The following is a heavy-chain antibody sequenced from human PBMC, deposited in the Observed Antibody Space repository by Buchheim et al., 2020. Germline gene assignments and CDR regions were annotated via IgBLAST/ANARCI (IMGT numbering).Heavy chain of an antibody. CDR3: ARHGRVTMSGVVITYGMDV. CDR2: IDPSDSYT. D-gene: IGHD3-3*01. J-gene: IGHJ6*01. Sequence: EVQLVQSGAEVKKPGESLMISCKGSGYSFTSYWISWVRQMPGKGLEWMGSIDPSDSYTSDSPSFQGHVTISADKSISTAYLQWSSLKAVDTAMYYCARHGRVTMSGVVITYGMDVWGQGTT. CDR1: GYSFTSYW. V-gene: IGHV5-10-1*03.